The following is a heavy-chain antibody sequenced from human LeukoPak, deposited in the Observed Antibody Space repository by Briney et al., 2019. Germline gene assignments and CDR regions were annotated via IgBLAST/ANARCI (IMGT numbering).Heavy chain of an antibody. CDR2: IYHSGST. V-gene: IGHV4-38-2*01. D-gene: IGHD2-2*01. Sequence: PSETLSLTCAVSGYSISSGYYWGWIRQPPGKGLEWIGSIYHSGSTHYNPSLKSRVTISVDTSKNQFSLKLNSVTAADTAVYYCARNGTNNYFDYWGQGTLVTVFS. CDR3: ARNGTNNYFDY. J-gene: IGHJ4*02. CDR1: GYSISSGYY.